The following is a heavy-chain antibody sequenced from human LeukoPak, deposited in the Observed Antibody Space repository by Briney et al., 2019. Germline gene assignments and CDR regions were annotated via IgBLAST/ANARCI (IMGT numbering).Heavy chain of an antibody. D-gene: IGHD3-22*01. CDR3: ATSIPEEYYYDSSGYPNWFDP. Sequence: GASVKVSCKASGGTFSSYAISWVRQAPGQGLEWMGRIIPILGIANYAQKFQGRVTITADKSTSTAYMELSSLRSEDTAVYYCATSIPEEYYYDSSGYPNWFDPWGQGTLVTVSS. J-gene: IGHJ5*02. CDR1: GGTFSSYA. V-gene: IGHV1-69*04. CDR2: IIPILGIA.